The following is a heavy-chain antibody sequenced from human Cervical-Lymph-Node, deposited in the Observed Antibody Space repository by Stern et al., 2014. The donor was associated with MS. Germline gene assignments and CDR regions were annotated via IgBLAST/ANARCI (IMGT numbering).Heavy chain of an antibody. D-gene: IGHD3-3*01. V-gene: IGHV3-21*01. CDR3: AVSLRGAFAVVDAVEY. CDR2: IRGSSSYI. Sequence: EVHLVESGGGVVKPGGPLRLSCGASGFTFGSCTMNWVRQAPGKGLEWVASIRGSSSYIYYTDSVKGRFTISRDNAKNSLYLQMNSLRAEDTAVYYCAVSLRGAFAVVDAVEYWGQGTLVTVSS. J-gene: IGHJ4*02. CDR1: GFTFGSCT.